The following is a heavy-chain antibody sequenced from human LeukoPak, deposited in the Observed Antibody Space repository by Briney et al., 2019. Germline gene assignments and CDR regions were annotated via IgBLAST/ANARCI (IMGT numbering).Heavy chain of an antibody. J-gene: IGHJ4*02. D-gene: IGHD3-9*01. V-gene: IGHV4-39*01. CDR1: GGSISSRSYY. CDR2: IFYSGST. CDR3: ARGRRYYDILTGYYFDY. Sequence: SETLSLTCTVSGGSISSRSYYWGWLRQPPGKGLEWIASIFYSGSTYHNPSLKSRVTISVDTSKSQFSLKLSSVTAADTAVYYCARGRRYYDILTGYYFDYWGQGTLVTVSS.